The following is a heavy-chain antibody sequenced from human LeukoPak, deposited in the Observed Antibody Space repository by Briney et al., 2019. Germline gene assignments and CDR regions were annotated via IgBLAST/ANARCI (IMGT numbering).Heavy chain of an antibody. CDR3: ARQIGYCSDGNCYFDY. Sequence: GGSLRLSCAASGLTFSSYVMSWVRQAPGKGLEWVSAVSGSGDITSYADSVKGRFTTSRDNSKNTLFLQMNSLRAMDTAVYHCARQIGYCSDGNCYFDYWGQGTLVTVSS. D-gene: IGHD2-15*01. CDR2: VSGSGDIT. V-gene: IGHV3-23*01. J-gene: IGHJ4*02. CDR1: GLTFSSYV.